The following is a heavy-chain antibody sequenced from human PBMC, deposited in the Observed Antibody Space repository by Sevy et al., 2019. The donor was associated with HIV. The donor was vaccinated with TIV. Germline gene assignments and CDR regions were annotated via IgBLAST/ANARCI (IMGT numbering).Heavy chain of an antibody. V-gene: IGHV3-23*01. CDR2: ISGSGGST. CDR3: ANRYRGTMAPHYFYYGLDV. Sequence: GGSLRLSCAASGFTFTTYAMTWVRQAPGKGLQWVSAISGSGGSTYYADSVEGRFTISRDNSKSTLYMQMNSLTPEDTDVYYCANRYRGTMAPHYFYYGLDVWGQGTTVTVSS. J-gene: IGHJ6*02. D-gene: IGHD5-12*01. CDR1: GFTFTTYA.